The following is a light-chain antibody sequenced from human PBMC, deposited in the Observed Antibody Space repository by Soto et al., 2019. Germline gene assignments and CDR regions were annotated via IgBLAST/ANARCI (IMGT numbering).Light chain of an antibody. V-gene: IGLV2-23*01. CDR2: EGS. CDR3: CSYAGSRV. J-gene: IGLJ3*02. Sequence: QSALTQPASVSGSPGQSITISCTGTSSDVGSYNLVSWYQQHPGKAPKLMIYEGSKRPSGVSNRFSGSKSGNTASLTISGLQAEDEADYHCCSYAGSRVFGGGTKATVL. CDR1: SSDVGSYNL.